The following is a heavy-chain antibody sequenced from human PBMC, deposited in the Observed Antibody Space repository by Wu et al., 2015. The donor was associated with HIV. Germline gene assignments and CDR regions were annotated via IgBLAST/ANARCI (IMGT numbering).Heavy chain of an antibody. CDR2: ILPMFGTT. J-gene: IGHJ4*02. D-gene: IGHD2/OR15-2a*01. CDR3: VCREGSESLYAFDF. Sequence: QVLLVQSGAELKKPGSSVKVSCKTSGDSFNKYGFSWVRQAPGQGLEWMGRILPMFGTTNYAQKFQGRVTITADESTSTIYMELKSLRSEDSAVFFCVCREGSESLYAFDFWGQGTLVTVSS. V-gene: IGHV1-69*13. CDR1: GDSFNKYG.